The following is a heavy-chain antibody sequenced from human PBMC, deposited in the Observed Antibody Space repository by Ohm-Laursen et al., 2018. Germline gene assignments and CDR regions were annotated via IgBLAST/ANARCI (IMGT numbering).Heavy chain of an antibody. V-gene: IGHV1-2*02. D-gene: IGHD3-22*01. Sequence: APVKIFFNAYMVTLITFNIALGRPPPRRRAGWRGWMNPKNRGTNYAQKFQGRVTMTRDTSISTAYMELSRLRSDDTAVYYCARDHRARSGYYGLFDYWGQGTLVTVSS. CDR2: MNPKNRGT. J-gene: IGHJ4*02. CDR1: MVTLITFN. CDR3: ARDHRARSGYYGLFDY.